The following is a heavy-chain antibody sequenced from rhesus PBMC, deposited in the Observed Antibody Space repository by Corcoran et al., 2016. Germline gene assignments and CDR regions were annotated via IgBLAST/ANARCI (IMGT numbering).Heavy chain of an antibody. CDR1: GFTFGAYG. D-gene: IGHD4-29*01. V-gene: IGHV3-7*01. CDR3: SRDDYGSD. Sequence: EVQLVESGGGLVQPGGSPRLSCAASGFTFGAYGLTWVRQAPGKGLEWVSSISNTGKTISYADSAKGRFTVSRDNAKNSLSLQMNSLRAEDTAVYYCSRDDYGSDWGQGVLVTVSS. CDR2: ISNTGKTI. J-gene: IGHJ4*01.